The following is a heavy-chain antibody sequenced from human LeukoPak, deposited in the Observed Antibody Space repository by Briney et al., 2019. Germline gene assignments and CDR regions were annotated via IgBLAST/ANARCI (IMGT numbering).Heavy chain of an antibody. D-gene: IGHD3-22*01. CDR3: ARDENYDSSGYLFDY. V-gene: IGHV1-2*02. CDR2: IIPNSGGT. CDR1: GYTFTGYY. J-gene: IGHJ4*02. Sequence: ASAKVSCKASGYTFTGYYIHWVRQAPGQGLEWVGWIIPNSGGTNYAQKFQGRVTMTRDTSISTAYMELSRLRSDDTAVYYCARDENYDSSGYLFDYWGQGTLVTVSS.